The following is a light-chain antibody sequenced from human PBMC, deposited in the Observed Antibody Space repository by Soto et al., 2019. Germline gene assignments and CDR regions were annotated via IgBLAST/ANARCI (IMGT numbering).Light chain of an antibody. CDR1: SSDVGGYNY. J-gene: IGLJ1*01. Sequence: QSALTQPASVSGSPGQSITISCTGTSSDVGGYNYVSWYQQHPGKAPKLMIYEVSNRPSGGSNRFSGSKSGNTASLTISGLQAEDEADYYCSSYTSRSTLDYVFGSGTKLTVL. CDR2: EVS. CDR3: SSYTSRSTLDYV. V-gene: IGLV2-14*01.